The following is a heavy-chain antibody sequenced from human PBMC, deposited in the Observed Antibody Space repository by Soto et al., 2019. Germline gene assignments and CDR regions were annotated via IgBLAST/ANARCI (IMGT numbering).Heavy chain of an antibody. CDR1: GFTFRSYS. D-gene: IGHD2-15*01. J-gene: IGHJ4*02. Sequence: GGALILSFAASGFTFRSYSMNWVRQAPGKGLEWVSYISSSSSTIYYADSVKGRFTISRDNAKNSLYLQMNRLRAEDTAVYYCARDMAALKYFDYWGQGTLVTVSS. V-gene: IGHV3-48*01. CDR3: ARDMAALKYFDY. CDR2: ISSSSSTI.